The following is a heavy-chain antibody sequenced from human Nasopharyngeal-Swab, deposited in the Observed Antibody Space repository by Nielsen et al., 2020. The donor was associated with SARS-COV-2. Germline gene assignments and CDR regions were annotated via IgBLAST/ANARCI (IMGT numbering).Heavy chain of an antibody. J-gene: IGHJ4*02. CDR1: GFTVSSQY. CDR2: IYSGGDT. V-gene: IGHV3-53*01. Sequence: GESLKISCAASGFTVSSQYMNWVRQAPGKGLEWVSLIYSGGDTDYADSVKGRFIMSRDKSKNTLYLQMNRLRAEDTAVYYCARGDDTTDYYEPFDYWGQGTLVTVSS. D-gene: IGHD3-22*01. CDR3: ARGDDTTDYYEPFDY.